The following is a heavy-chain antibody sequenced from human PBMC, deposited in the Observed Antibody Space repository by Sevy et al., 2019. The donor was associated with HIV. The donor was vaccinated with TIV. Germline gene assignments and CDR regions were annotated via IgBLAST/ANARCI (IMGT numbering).Heavy chain of an antibody. J-gene: IGHJ2*01. V-gene: IGHV3-13*01. Sequence: GESLKISCAASGFTFTDYDMHWVRQGSGRGLEWVSGISPVDDTNYPDFLKGRFTISRENAKKSLFLQINSLRAEDTAVYYCVRAGGTFDSYWYFDLWGRGTLVTVSS. CDR1: GFTFTDYD. D-gene: IGHD1-26*01. CDR3: VRAGGTFDSYWYFDL. CDR2: ISPVDDT.